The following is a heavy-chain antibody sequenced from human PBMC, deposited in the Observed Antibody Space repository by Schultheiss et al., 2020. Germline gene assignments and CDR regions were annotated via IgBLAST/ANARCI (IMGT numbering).Heavy chain of an antibody. CDR1: GYTFTSYD. J-gene: IGHJ5*02. V-gene: IGHV1-8*01. CDR3: AREGDIVVVVAAMSTLRTRAPAGWFDP. Sequence: ASVKVSCKASGYTFTSYDINWVRQATGQGLEWMGWMNPNSGNTGYAQKFQGRVTMTRNTSISTAYMELSSLRSEDTAVYYCAREGDIVVVVAAMSTLRTRAPAGWFDPWGQGALVNVSS. CDR2: MNPNSGNT. D-gene: IGHD2-15*01.